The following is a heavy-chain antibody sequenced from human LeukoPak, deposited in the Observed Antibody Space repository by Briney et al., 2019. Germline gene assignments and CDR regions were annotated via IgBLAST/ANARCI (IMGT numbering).Heavy chain of an antibody. CDR1: GDSVSSNSAA. V-gene: IGHV6-1*01. Sequence: SQTLSLTCAISGDSVSSNSAAWNWIRQSPSRGLEWLGRTYYRSKWYNDYAVSVKSRITINPDTSKNQFSLKLSSVTAADTAVYYCARGDTIFGVVITSNWYFDLWGRGTLVTVSS. J-gene: IGHJ2*01. D-gene: IGHD3-3*01. CDR2: TYYRSKWYN. CDR3: ARGDTIFGVVITSNWYFDL.